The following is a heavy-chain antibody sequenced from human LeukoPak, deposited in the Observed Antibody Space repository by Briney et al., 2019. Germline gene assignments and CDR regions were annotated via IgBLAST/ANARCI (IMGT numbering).Heavy chain of an antibody. CDR3: ARQIGPDYYDSSGYYLLDY. CDR2: ISAYNGNT. Sequence: VASVKVSCKASGYTFTSYGISWVRQAPRQGLEWMGWISAYNGNTNYAQKLQGRVTMTTDTSTSAAYMGLRSLRSDDTAVYYCARQIGPDYYDSSGYYLLDYWGQGTLVTVSS. D-gene: IGHD3-22*01. J-gene: IGHJ4*02. CDR1: GYTFTSYG. V-gene: IGHV1-18*01.